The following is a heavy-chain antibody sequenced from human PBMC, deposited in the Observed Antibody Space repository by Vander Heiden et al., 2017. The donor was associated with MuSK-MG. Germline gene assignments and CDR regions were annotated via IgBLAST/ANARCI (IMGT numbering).Heavy chain of an antibody. CDR3: ARDLYYYDSSGHPTLVLYFDL. J-gene: IGHJ2*01. V-gene: IGHV3-21*01. CDR1: GLTFSRYS. Sequence: EVQLVESGGGLVKPGGSLRLSCAASGLTFSRYSMNWVRQAPGKGLEWVSSISSSSSYIYYADSVKGRFTIYRDNAKNSLYLQMNSLRAEDTAVYYCARDLYYYDSSGHPTLVLYFDLWGRGTLVTVSS. CDR2: ISSSSSYI. D-gene: IGHD3-22*01.